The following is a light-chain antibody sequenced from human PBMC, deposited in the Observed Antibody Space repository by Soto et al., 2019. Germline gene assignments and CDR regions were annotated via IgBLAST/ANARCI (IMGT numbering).Light chain of an antibody. CDR1: QNINRW. Sequence: DIQMAQSPSTLSASVGDRVTITCRASQNINRWLAWYQQRPGKAPNLLIYKASSLESGVPSRFSGSGSGTEFTLTINSLQPDDLATYHCQQYKNYSLTFGQGTKVEIK. V-gene: IGKV1-5*03. CDR3: QQYKNYSLT. CDR2: KAS. J-gene: IGKJ1*01.